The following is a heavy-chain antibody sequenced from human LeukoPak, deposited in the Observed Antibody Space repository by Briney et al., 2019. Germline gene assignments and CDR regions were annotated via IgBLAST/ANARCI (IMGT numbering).Heavy chain of an antibody. V-gene: IGHV4-4*07. CDR2: IYTSGST. Sequence: SETLSLTCTVSGGSISSYYWSWIRQPAGKGLEWIGRIYTSGSTNYNPSLKSRVTMSVDTSKNQFSLKLSSVTAADTAVYYCTRDIGYYDSSGYPRDAFDIWGQGTMVTVSS. CDR3: TRDIGYYDSSGYPRDAFDI. CDR1: GGSISSYY. J-gene: IGHJ3*02. D-gene: IGHD3-22*01.